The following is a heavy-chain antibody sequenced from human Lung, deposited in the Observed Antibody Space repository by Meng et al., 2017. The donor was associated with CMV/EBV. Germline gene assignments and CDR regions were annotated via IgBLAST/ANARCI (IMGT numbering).Heavy chain of an antibody. Sequence: SQTLPLTCAISGDNVSSYSAAWNWIRQSPSRGLEWQGRTYYRSKWYNDFAPSVKSRITFNPDTSKNQLSLHLTSVNPEDTAVYYCARDLNYYDSSGNYYVGWLDPWGQGXLVTVSS. CDR1: GDNVSSYSAA. CDR3: ARDLNYYDSSGNYYVGWLDP. J-gene: IGHJ5*02. V-gene: IGHV6-1*01. D-gene: IGHD3-22*01. CDR2: TYYRSKWYN.